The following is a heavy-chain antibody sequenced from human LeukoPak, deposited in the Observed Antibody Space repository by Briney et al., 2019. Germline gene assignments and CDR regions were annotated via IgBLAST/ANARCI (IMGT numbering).Heavy chain of an antibody. D-gene: IGHD5-24*01. CDR2: IIPTFGTA. V-gene: IGHV1-69*05. CDR1: GGTFSSYA. Sequence: GASVKVSFKASGGTFSSYAISWVRQAPGQGLEWMGGIIPTFGTANYAQKFQGRVTITTDESTSTAYMELSSLRSEDTAVYYCARHRVEMATERILYLDYWGQGTLVTVSS. J-gene: IGHJ4*02. CDR3: ARHRVEMATERILYLDY.